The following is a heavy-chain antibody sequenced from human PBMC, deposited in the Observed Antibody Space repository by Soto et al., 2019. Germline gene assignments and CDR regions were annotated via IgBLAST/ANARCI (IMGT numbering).Heavy chain of an antibody. Sequence: PGGSLRLSCAASGFTFSSYSMNWVRQAPGKGLEWVSSISSSSSYIYYADSVKGRFTISRDNAKNSLYLQMNSLRAEDTAVYYCARDHYDFWSGPSWFDPWGQGTLVTVS. D-gene: IGHD3-3*01. J-gene: IGHJ5*02. V-gene: IGHV3-21*01. CDR3: ARDHYDFWSGPSWFDP. CDR2: ISSSSSYI. CDR1: GFTFSSYS.